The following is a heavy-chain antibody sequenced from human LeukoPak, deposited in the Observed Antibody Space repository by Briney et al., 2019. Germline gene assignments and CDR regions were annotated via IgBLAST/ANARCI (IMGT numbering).Heavy chain of an antibody. V-gene: IGHV3-11*01. D-gene: IGHD6-6*01. CDR3: AREQQLVHVRWFDP. J-gene: IGHJ5*02. CDR1: GFTFSDYY. CDR2: ISSSSSTI. Sequence: PGGSLRLSCAASGFTFSDYYMSWIRQAPGKGLEWVSYISSSSSTIYYADSVKGRFTISRDNAKNSLYLQMNSLRAEDTAAYYCAREQQLVHVRWFDPWGQGTLVTVSS.